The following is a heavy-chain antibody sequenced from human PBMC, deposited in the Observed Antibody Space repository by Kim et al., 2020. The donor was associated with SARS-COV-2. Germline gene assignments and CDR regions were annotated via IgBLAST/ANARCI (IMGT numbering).Heavy chain of an antibody. CDR2: IGTAGDT. Sequence: GGSLRLSCAASGFTFSSYDMHWVRQATGKGLEWVSAIGTAGDTDYPGSVKCRFTISRENAKNSLYLQMNSLRAGDTAVYYCARVAGVTGGMDVWGQGTTVTVSS. CDR1: GFTFSSYD. D-gene: IGHD3-10*01. CDR3: ARVAGVTGGMDV. V-gene: IGHV3-13*01. J-gene: IGHJ6*02.